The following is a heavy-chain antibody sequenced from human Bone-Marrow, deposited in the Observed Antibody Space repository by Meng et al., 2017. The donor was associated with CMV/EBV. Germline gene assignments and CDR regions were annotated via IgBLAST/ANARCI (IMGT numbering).Heavy chain of an antibody. D-gene: IGHD6-19*01. CDR2: ISGSGGST. Sequence: GESLKISCAASGFTFNSYAMSWVRQAPGKGLEWVSGISGSGGSTYYADSVKGRFTISRDNSKNTLSLQMNTLRAEDTAVYYCAKDRRSGGPRDFDYWAQGTLVTVSS. J-gene: IGHJ4*02. CDR3: AKDRRSGGPRDFDY. V-gene: IGHV3-23*01. CDR1: GFTFNSYA.